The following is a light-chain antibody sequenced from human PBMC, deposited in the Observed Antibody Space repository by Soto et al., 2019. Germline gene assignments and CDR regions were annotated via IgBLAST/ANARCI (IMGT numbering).Light chain of an antibody. J-gene: IGKJ2*01. V-gene: IGKV3-20*01. CDR3: LQFDISPLYT. Sequence: EIVLTQSPGTLSLSPGERATLSCRASQSISSSYLAWYQQKPGQPPRLLIYGASNRATGVPDMFSGSGSGTEFTLTITRLEPEDSAVYYCLQFDISPLYTFGQGTKVDIK. CDR2: GAS. CDR1: QSISSSY.